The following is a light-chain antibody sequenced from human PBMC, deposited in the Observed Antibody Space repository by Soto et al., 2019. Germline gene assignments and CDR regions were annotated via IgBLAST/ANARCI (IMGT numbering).Light chain of an antibody. CDR1: SSAVGSYNR. J-gene: IGLJ1*01. Sequence: QSVLTQPPSVSGSPEQSVAISWTGTSSAVGSYNRVSWYQQPPGAAPKLMIYEVSNRPSGVPDRFSGSKSGNTASLTISGLQAEDEADYYCNSYTGSSTYVFGTGTKVTVL. V-gene: IGLV2-18*02. CDR2: EVS. CDR3: NSYTGSSTYV.